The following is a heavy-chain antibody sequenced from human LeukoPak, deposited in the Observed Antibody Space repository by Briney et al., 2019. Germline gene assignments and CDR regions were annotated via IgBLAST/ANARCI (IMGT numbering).Heavy chain of an antibody. CDR2: IYYNGST. V-gene: IGHV4-30-4*08. D-gene: IGHD3-10*01. J-gene: IGHJ5*02. CDR1: GGSISSGDYY. CDR3: ARTSLGGAWFDP. Sequence: SQTLSLTCTVSGGSISSGDYYWSWIRQPPGKGLEWIGYIYYNGSTYYNPSLKSRVTISVDTSKNQSSLELGSVTAADTGVSYCARTSLGGAWFDPWGQGTLVTVSS.